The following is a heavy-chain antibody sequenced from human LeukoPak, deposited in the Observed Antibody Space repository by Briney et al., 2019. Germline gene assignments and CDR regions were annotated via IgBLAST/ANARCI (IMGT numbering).Heavy chain of an antibody. J-gene: IGHJ4*02. CDR2: INPNSGGT. V-gene: IGHV1-2*02. CDR3: ARAAERYGGNPIYFDY. D-gene: IGHD4-23*01. CDR1: GYTFTGYY. Sequence: GASVKVSCKASGYTFTGYYMHWVRQAPGQGLEWMGWINPNSGGTNYAQKFQGRVTMTRDTSISTAYMELSRLRSDDTAVYYCARAAERYGGNPIYFDYWGQGTLVTVSS.